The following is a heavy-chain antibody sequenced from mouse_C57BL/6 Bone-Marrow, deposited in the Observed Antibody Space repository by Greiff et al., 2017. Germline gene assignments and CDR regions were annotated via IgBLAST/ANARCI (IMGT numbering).Heavy chain of an antibody. D-gene: IGHD4-1*01. CDR1: GYTFTSYG. CDR2: IYPRSGNT. V-gene: IGHV1-81*01. CDR3: ARTGGPFAY. J-gene: IGHJ3*01. Sequence: VKVVESGAELARPGASVKLSCKASGYTFTSYGISWVKQRTGQGLEWIGEIYPRSGNTYYNEKFKGKATLTADKSSSTAYMELRSLTSEDSAVYFCARTGGPFAYWGQGTLVTVSA.